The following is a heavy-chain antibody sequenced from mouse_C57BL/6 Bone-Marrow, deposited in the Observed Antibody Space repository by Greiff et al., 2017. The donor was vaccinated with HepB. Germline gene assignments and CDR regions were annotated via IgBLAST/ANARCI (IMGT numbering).Heavy chain of an antibody. Sequence: QVQLQQPGAELVKPGASVKLSCKASGYTFTSYWMHWVKQRPGQGLEWIGMIHPNSGSTNYNEKFKSKATLTVDKSPSTAYMQLSSLTSEDSAVYYCARRWGYYGSSYGDYWGQGTTLTVSS. CDR1: GYTFTSYW. CDR2: IHPNSGST. CDR3: ARRWGYYGSSYGDY. D-gene: IGHD1-1*01. J-gene: IGHJ2*01. V-gene: IGHV1-64*01.